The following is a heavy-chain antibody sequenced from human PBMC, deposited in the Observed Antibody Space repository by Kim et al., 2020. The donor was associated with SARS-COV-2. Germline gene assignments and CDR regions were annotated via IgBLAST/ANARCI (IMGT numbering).Heavy chain of an antibody. CDR1: GFTFSSYE. D-gene: IGHD3-10*01. CDR2: ISSSGSTI. Sequence: GGSLRLSCAASGFTFSSYEMNWVRQAPGKGLEWVSYISSSGSTIYYADSVKGRFTISRDNAKNSLYLQMNSLRAEDTAVYYCARFGGWVNYYYYGMDVWGQGTTVTVSS. V-gene: IGHV3-48*03. J-gene: IGHJ6*02. CDR3: ARFGGWVNYYYYGMDV.